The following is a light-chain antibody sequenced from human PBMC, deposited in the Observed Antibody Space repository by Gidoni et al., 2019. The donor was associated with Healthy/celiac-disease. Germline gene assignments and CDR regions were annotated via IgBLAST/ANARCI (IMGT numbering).Light chain of an antibody. V-gene: IGLV4-69*01. CDR3: QTWGTCSYV. CDR1: SGHSSYA. CDR2: LNSYGSH. J-gene: IGLJ1*01. Sequence: QLVLTQSPSASASLGASVKRTCTLSSGHSSYAIAWHQQQPDKGPRYLMKLNSYGSHSKGDGIPDRFSGSSSGAARYLTISSLQSEDEADYYCQTWGTCSYVFGTGTNVTVL.